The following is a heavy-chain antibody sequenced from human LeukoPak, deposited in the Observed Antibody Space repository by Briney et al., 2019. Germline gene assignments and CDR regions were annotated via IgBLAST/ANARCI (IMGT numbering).Heavy chain of an antibody. V-gene: IGHV1-18*01. CDR3: ARDPSGSSLSYFDP. J-gene: IGHJ5*02. Sequence: ASVKVSCKASGYTFTSYGISWVRQAPGQGLEWMGWISAYNGNTNYAQKLQGRVTMTTDTSTDTAYMELRSLTSDDTAVYYCARDPSGSSLSYFDPWGQGTLVTVSS. CDR1: GYTFTSYG. CDR2: ISAYNGNT. D-gene: IGHD3-10*01.